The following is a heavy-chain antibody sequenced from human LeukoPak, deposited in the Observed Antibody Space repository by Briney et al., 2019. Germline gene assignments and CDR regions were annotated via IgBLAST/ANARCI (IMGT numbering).Heavy chain of an antibody. V-gene: IGHV3-23*01. CDR2: ISGSGGST. D-gene: IGHD6-13*01. CDR3: AKVSVGLAAAGYIDY. J-gene: IGHJ4*02. Sequence: GGSLRLSCAAAGFTFSSYAMSWVRQAPGKGLEWVSAISGSGGSTYYADSVKGRFTISRDNSKNTLYLQMNSLRAEDTAVYYYAKVSVGLAAAGYIDYWGQGTLVTVSS. CDR1: GFTFSSYA.